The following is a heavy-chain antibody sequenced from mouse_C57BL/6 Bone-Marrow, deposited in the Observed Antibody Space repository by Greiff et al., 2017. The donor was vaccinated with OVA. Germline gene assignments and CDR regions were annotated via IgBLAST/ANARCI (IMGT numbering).Heavy chain of an antibody. J-gene: IGHJ1*03. Sequence: QVQLQQPGAELVKPGASVKLSCKASGYTFTSYWMHWVKQRPGQGLEWIGMIHPNSGSTNYNEKFKSKATLTVDKSSSTAYMQLRSLTSEDSAVYDCARMIKLLWYVDVWGRGTTVTVS. CDR1: GYTFTSYW. CDR3: ARMIKLLWYVDV. V-gene: IGHV1-64*01. CDR2: IHPNSGST. D-gene: IGHD2-4*01.